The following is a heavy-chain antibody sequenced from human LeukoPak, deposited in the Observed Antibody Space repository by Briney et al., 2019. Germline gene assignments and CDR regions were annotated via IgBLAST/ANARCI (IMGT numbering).Heavy chain of an antibody. J-gene: IGHJ4*02. Sequence: SETLSLTCTVSGVSISSGDYYWSWIRQPPGKGLEWIGYIYYSGSTYYNPSLKSRVTISVDTSKNQFSLKLSSVTAADTAVYYCARGGLGDPFDYWGQGTLVTVSS. CDR1: GVSISSGDYY. CDR2: IYYSGST. CDR3: ARGGLGDPFDY. D-gene: IGHD3-16*01. V-gene: IGHV4-30-4*01.